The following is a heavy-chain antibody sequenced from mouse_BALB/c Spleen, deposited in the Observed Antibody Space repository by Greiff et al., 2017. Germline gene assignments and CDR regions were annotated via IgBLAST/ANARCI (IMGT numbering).Heavy chain of an antibody. CDR1: GFTFSDYY. V-gene: IGHV5-4*02. CDR2: ISDGGSYT. D-gene: IGHD2-14*01. Sequence: EVKVVESGGGLVKPGGSLKLSCAASGFTFSDYYMYWVRQTPEKRLEWVATISDGGSYTYYPDSVKGRFTISRDNAKNNLYLQMSSLKSEDTAMYYCARDWAYYRYDEGAMDYWGQGTSVTVSS. J-gene: IGHJ4*01. CDR3: ARDWAYYRYDEGAMDY.